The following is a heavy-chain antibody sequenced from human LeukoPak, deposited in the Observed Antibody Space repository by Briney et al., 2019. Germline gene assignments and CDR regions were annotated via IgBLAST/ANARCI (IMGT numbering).Heavy chain of an antibody. D-gene: IGHD6-13*01. CDR3: ARHPSYSSIDY. CDR2: IYYSGST. V-gene: IGHV4-59*08. Sequence: SETLSLTCTVSGGSISSYYWSWIRQPPGKGLEWIGYIYYSGSTNYNPSLKSRVTISVDTSKNQFSLKLSSVTAADTAVYYCARHPSYSSIDYWGQGTLVTVSS. J-gene: IGHJ4*02. CDR1: GGSISSYY.